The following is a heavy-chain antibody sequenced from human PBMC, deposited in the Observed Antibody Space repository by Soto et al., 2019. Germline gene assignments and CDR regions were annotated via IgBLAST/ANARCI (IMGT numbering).Heavy chain of an antibody. Sequence: PSETLSLTCTVSGDSMTKYYWSWIRQSAGKGLEWIGRIYTSGSTNYNPSLKSRVTMSIDTSNKHFSLSLKSVTAADTAVYYCARTVGAAYYFDFWGQGARVTV. V-gene: IGHV4-4*07. D-gene: IGHD1-26*01. CDR2: IYTSGST. J-gene: IGHJ4*02. CDR3: ARTVGAAYYFDF. CDR1: GDSMTKYY.